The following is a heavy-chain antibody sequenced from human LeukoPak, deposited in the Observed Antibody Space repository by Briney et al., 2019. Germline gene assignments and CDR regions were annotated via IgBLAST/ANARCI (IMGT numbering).Heavy chain of an antibody. CDR1: GYTFTDYQ. D-gene: IGHD5-12*01. Sequence: ASVKVSCKASGYTFTDYQLHWVRQAPGQGREWVGRINPNSGGTNSAQKFQGRTTMTRDTSISTAYMELSRLRSDDTAVYYCARDLKDIVADYWAQGTLVTVSS. J-gene: IGHJ4*02. CDR3: ARDLKDIVADY. V-gene: IGHV1-2*06. CDR2: INPNSGGT.